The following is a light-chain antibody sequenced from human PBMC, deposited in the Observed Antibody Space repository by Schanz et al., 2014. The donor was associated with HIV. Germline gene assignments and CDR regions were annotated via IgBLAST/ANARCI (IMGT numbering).Light chain of an antibody. CDR1: QTVSSHF. CDR3: QQYDIISWT. V-gene: IGKV3-20*01. J-gene: IGKJ1*01. CDR2: ATT. Sequence: EIVLTQSPGTLSLSPGERATLSCRASQTVSSHFLAWYQQKPGQAPRLLIYATTFRATGIPDRFSGSGSGTDFTLSISRLEPEDFATYYCQQYDIISWTFGLGTRVQSK.